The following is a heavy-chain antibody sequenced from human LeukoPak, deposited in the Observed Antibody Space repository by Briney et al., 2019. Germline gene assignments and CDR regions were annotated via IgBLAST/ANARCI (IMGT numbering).Heavy chain of an antibody. J-gene: IGHJ5*02. Sequence: ASVKASCKASGYTFTSYDINWVRQATGQGLEWMGWMNPNSGNTGYAQKFQGRVTMTRNTSVSTAYMELSSLRSEDTAVYYCARTPVAGTSRIDWFDPWGQGTLVTVSS. CDR1: GYTFTSYD. CDR3: ARTPVAGTSRIDWFDP. V-gene: IGHV1-8*01. CDR2: MNPNSGNT. D-gene: IGHD6-19*01.